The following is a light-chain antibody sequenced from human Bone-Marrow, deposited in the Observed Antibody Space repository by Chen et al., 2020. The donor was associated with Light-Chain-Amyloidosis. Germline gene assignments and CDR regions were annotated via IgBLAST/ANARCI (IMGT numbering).Light chain of an antibody. J-gene: IGKJ1*01. CDR2: GAS. CDR3: QQYNNWPRT. V-gene: IGKV3-15*01. CDR1: QSVSSN. Sequence: EIFLTQSPATLSVSPGERATLSCRASQSVSSNLAWYQQKPGQAPRLLIYGASTRATGIPARCSGSGSGTEFTLTISSLQSEDFAVYYCQQYNNWPRTFGQGTKVEIK.